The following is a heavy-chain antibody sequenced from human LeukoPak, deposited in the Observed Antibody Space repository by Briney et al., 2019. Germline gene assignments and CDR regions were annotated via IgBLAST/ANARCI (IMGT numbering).Heavy chain of an antibody. D-gene: IGHD3-10*01. J-gene: IGHJ4*02. Sequence: WGSLRLSCAASGFTFSSYGMHWVRQAPGKGLEWVAFIRYDGSNKYYADSVKGRFTISRDNSKNTLYLQMNSLRAEDTAVYYCAVQSSGSYYPEGYWGQGTLVTVSS. V-gene: IGHV3-30*02. CDR3: AVQSSGSYYPEGY. CDR2: IRYDGSNK. CDR1: GFTFSSYG.